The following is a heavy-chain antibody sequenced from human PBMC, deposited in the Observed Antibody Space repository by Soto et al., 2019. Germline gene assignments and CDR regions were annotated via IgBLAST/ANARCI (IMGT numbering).Heavy chain of an antibody. CDR2: IYYSGST. Sequence: QLQLQESGPGLVKPSETLSLTCTVSGGSISSSSYYWGWIRQPPGKGLEWIGNIYYSGSTYYNPSHKSRVTISVDPSKNQFSLTLGSVTAADRAVYYCERLLVVSAGDWYFDLWGRGTLVTVSS. CDR1: GGSISSSSYY. D-gene: IGHD2-21*01. V-gene: IGHV4-39*01. J-gene: IGHJ2*01. CDR3: ERLLVVSAGDWYFDL.